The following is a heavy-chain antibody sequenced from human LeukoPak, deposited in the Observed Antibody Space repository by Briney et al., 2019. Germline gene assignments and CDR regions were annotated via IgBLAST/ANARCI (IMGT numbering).Heavy chain of an antibody. CDR3: VKDLTGTWSFDY. CDR1: GFIFSNHF. CDR2: IGPNGAST. V-gene: IGHV3-64*05. D-gene: IGHD3-9*01. Sequence: GGSLRLPCSTSGFIFSNHFMHWVRQAPGKGLEYVSSIGPNGASTLYADSVKDRFTISRDNSRNALYVQLTSLRLEDTALYYCVKDLTGTWSFDYWGQGTLVTVSS. J-gene: IGHJ4*02.